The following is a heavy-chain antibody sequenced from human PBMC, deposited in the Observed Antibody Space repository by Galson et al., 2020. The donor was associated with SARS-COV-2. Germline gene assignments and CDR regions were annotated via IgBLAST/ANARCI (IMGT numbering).Heavy chain of an antibody. CDR1: GGSFSGYY. CDR3: AREETCFLVVTATRMCYVDY. V-gene: IGHV4-34*01. Sequence: SETLSLTCAVYGGSFSGYYWSWIRQPPGKGLEWIGDINSSGSTNYHPYPKSRVTISVDTSKNNFSLQLSSVTAADTAVYYCAREETCFLVVTATRMCYVDYWGRGTLATVSS. J-gene: IGHJ4*02. D-gene: IGHD2-21*02. CDR2: INSSGST.